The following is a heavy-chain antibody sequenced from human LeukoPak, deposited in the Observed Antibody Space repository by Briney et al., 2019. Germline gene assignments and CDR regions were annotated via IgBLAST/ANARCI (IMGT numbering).Heavy chain of an antibody. CDR2: INHSGST. Sequence: SETLSLTCAVYGGSFSGYYWSWIRQPPGKGLEWIGEINHSGSTNYNPSLKSRVTILVDTSKNQFSLKLSSVTAADTAVYYCARGRFLEMLDWGNGTVVTVSS. D-gene: IGHD3-3*01. CDR1: GGSFSGYY. J-gene: IGHJ4*01. V-gene: IGHV4-34*01. CDR3: ARGRFLEMLD.